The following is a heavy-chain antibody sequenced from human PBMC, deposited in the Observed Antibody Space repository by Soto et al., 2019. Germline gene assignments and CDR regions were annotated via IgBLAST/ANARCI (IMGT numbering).Heavy chain of an antibody. CDR3: ASGIKLWLRRINNGYSG. Sequence: QVPLVQSGAEVKKPESSVKVSCKAPGGTFSTYAISWVRQAPGQGLEWMGGIIPMFGTANYAQRFQDRVTITADESTNTVYLELSSLRSEDTAVYFCASGIKLWLRRINNGYSGWGQGTLVTVSS. CDR2: IIPMFGTA. CDR1: GGTFSTYA. V-gene: IGHV1-69*12. J-gene: IGHJ4*02. D-gene: IGHD5-12*01.